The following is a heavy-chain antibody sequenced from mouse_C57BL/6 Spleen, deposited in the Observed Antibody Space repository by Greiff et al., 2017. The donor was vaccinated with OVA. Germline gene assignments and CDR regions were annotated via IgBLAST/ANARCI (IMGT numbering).Heavy chain of an antibody. CDR3: ARRGSSNAMDY. D-gene: IGHD3-2*02. Sequence: QVQLKESGPELVKPGASVKISCKASGYAFSSSWMNWVKQRPGKGLEWIGRIYPGDGDTNYNGKFKGKATLTADKSSSTAYMQLSSLTSEDSAVYFCARRGSSNAMDYWGQGTSVTVSS. V-gene: IGHV1-82*01. CDR2: IYPGDGDT. CDR1: GYAFSSSW. J-gene: IGHJ4*01.